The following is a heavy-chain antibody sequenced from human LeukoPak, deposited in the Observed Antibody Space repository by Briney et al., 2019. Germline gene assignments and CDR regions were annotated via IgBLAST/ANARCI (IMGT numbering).Heavy chain of an antibody. CDR1: GYSFTSYW. V-gene: IGHV5-10-1*01. D-gene: IGHD2-2*01. CDR2: IDPSDSYT. J-gene: IGHJ6*04. Sequence: GESLRISCKGSGYSFTSYWISWVRQMPGKGLEWMGRIDPSDSYTNYSPSFQGYVTISADKSISTAYLQWSSLKASDTAMYYCARQGCSSTSCHPYYYYGMDVWGKGTTVTVSS. CDR3: ARQGCSSTSCHPYYYYGMDV.